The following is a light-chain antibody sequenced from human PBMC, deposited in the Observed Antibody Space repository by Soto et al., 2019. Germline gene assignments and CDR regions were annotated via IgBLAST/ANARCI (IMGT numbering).Light chain of an antibody. J-gene: IGKJ1*01. CDR2: DTS. V-gene: IGKV3-11*01. Sequence: EIVLTQSPVTLSLSPGERATLSCRASQSVSRYLAWYQQKPGQAPRLLIYDTSIRATRIPARFSGSGSGTDFTLTINSLEPEDFAIYYCQQRTNWLGTFGQGTKVEIK. CDR3: QQRTNWLGT. CDR1: QSVSRY.